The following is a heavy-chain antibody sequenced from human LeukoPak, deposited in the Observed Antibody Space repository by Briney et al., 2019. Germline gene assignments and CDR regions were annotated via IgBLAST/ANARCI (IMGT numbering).Heavy chain of an antibody. CDR1: GFTFDDYA. CDR2: ISWNSGSI. Sequence: GRSLRLSCAASGFTFDDYAMHWVRQAPGKGLEWVSGISWNSGSIGYADSVKGRFTISRDNAKNSLYLQMNSLRAEDTAVYYCASIIAAGATDYWGQGTLVTVSS. J-gene: IGHJ4*02. D-gene: IGHD6-13*01. V-gene: IGHV3-9*01. CDR3: ASIIAAGATDY.